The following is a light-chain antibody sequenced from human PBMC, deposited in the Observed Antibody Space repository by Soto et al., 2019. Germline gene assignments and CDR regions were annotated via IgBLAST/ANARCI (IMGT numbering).Light chain of an antibody. CDR3: QHYNSYSQA. Sequence: DIQLTQSPSTLAASLGDRVTITCRASQTISSWLDWYRQKPGAAPELLIYDASTLKSGVPSRFRGGGSGTEFTLTISSLQLDDFATYYCQHYNSYSQAFGQGTKVDI. V-gene: IGKV1-5*03. CDR2: DAS. CDR1: QTISSW. J-gene: IGKJ1*01.